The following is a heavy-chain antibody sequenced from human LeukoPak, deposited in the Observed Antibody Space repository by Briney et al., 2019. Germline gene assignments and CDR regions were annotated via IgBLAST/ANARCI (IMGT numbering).Heavy chain of an antibody. V-gene: IGHV4-34*09. CDR1: GGSFSGYY. CDR3: ARKSGSYPLDY. J-gene: IGHJ4*02. CDR2: INHSGST. Sequence: SETLSLTCAVYGGSFSGYYWSWIRRPPGKGLEWIGEINHSGSTNYNPSLKSRVTISVDTSKNQFSLKLSPVTAADTAVYYCARKSGSYPLDYWGQGTLVTVSS. D-gene: IGHD1-26*01.